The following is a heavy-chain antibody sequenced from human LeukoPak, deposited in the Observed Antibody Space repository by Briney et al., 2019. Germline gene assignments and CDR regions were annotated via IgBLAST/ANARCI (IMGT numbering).Heavy chain of an antibody. CDR3: ATSPGYPY. CDR1: GFTFSSYT. V-gene: IGHV3-21*01. Sequence: GGSLRLSCAASGFTFSSYTMTWVRQAPGKGLEWVSSINSSSSYIYYADSVKGRFTISRDNAKSSLYLQMNGLRAEDTAVFYCATSPGYPYWGQGTLVTVSS. D-gene: IGHD6-25*01. CDR2: INSSSSYI. J-gene: IGHJ4*02.